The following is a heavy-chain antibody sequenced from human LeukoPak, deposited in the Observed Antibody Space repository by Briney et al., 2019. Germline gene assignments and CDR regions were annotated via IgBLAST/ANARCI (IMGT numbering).Heavy chain of an antibody. V-gene: IGHV4-31*03. D-gene: IGHD3-3*01. J-gene: IGHJ6*02. Sequence: PSETLSPTCTVSGGSISSGGSYSSWIRQHPGKGLEWIGYIYYSGSPYYNPSLKSRVTISVDTSKNQFSLKLSSVTAADTAVYYCASQYYDFWSGYPPTYYYGMDVWGQGPTVTVSS. CDR1: GGSISSGGSY. CDR3: ASQYYDFWSGYPPTYYYGMDV. CDR2: IYYSGSP.